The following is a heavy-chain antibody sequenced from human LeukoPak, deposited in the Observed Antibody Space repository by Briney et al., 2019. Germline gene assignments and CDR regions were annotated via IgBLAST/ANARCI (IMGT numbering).Heavy chain of an antibody. Sequence: GESLKISCKASGYSFASYWIGWVRQMSGKGLEWMAIIHPNDASTIYSPSFQGQVTISADKAINTAYLQWSTLKASDTTIYYCARHNNWGFDYWDRGTLLTVSS. V-gene: IGHV5-51*01. J-gene: IGHJ4*02. D-gene: IGHD7-27*01. CDR1: GYSFASYW. CDR2: IHPNDAST. CDR3: ARHNNWGFDY.